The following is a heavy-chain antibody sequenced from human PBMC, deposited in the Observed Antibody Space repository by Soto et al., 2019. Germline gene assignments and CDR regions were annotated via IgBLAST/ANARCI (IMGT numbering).Heavy chain of an antibody. D-gene: IGHD2-2*01. J-gene: IGHJ6*02. V-gene: IGHV4-30-4*01. CDR2: IYYSGST. CDR3: ARDQRFCSSTSCVNVMAF. Sequence: PSENPSLTSTVSGGSISSGDYYCSGIRQPPGKGLEWIGYIYYSGSTYYNPSLKSRVTISVDTSKNQFSLKLSSVTAADTAVYYCARDQRFCSSTSCVNVMAFCGQGTTVTVSS. CDR1: GGSISSGDYY.